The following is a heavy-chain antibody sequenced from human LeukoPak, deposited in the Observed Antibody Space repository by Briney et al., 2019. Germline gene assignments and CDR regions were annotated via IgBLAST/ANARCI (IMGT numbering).Heavy chain of an antibody. CDR3: ARQLASGFDP. CDR2: VSSSGTTI. D-gene: IGHD1-1*01. V-gene: IGHV3-48*03. Sequence: GGSLRLSCAASGFTFSSYEMNWVRQAPGKGLEWVSYVSSSGTTIYYADSVKGRFTVSRDNAKNSLYLQMNSLRAGDTAIYYCARQLASGFDPWGQGTLVTVSS. J-gene: IGHJ5*02. CDR1: GFTFSSYE.